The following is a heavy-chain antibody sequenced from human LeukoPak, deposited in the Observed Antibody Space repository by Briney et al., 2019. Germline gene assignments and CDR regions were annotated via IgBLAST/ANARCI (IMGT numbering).Heavy chain of an antibody. CDR3: AKGGSGTYYGIDY. J-gene: IGHJ4*02. CDR1: GFTFSSYA. Sequence: PGGSLRLSCEASGFTFSSYAMTWVRQAPGKGLEWVSAISGSGDNTYYADSVKGRFTISRDNSKNTLHLQINSLRAEDTAVYYCAKGGSGTYYGIDYWGQGTLVTVSS. CDR2: ISGSGDNT. V-gene: IGHV3-23*01. D-gene: IGHD1-26*01.